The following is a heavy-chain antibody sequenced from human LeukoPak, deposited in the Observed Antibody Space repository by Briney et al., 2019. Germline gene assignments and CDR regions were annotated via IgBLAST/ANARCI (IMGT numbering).Heavy chain of an antibody. CDR2: IKENAGEI. CDR3: ASTIGSYYLSLDY. V-gene: IGHV3-7*01. CDR1: GFTFSNYW. J-gene: IGHJ4*02. D-gene: IGHD1-26*01. Sequence: PGGSLRLSCAASGFTFSNYWMSWVRQAPGKGLEWVANIKENAGEIYYVDSVKGRFTISRDNAENSLYLQMESLRAEDTAVYYCASTIGSYYLSLDYWGQGTLVTVSS.